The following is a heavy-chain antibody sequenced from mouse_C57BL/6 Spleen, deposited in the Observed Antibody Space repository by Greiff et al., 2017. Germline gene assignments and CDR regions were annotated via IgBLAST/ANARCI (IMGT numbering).Heavy chain of an antibody. V-gene: IGHV1-80*01. CDR2: IYPGDGAT. J-gene: IGHJ3*01. CDR1: GYAFSSYW. CDR3: ASHYDYDVAWFAY. D-gene: IGHD2-4*01. Sequence: QVQLKQSGAELVKPGASVKISCKASGYAFSSYWMNWVKQRPGKGLEWIGQIYPGDGATNYHGKFKGKATLTADKSSSTAYMQLSSLTSEDSAVYFCASHYDYDVAWFAYWGQGALVTVSA.